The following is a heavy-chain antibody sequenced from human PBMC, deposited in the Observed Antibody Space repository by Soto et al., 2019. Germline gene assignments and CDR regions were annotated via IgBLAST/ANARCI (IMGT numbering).Heavy chain of an antibody. CDR3: SEDSKDTSMVMGY. V-gene: IGHV3-15*01. CDR2: IKSRTDGGTT. Sequence: PGGSLRLSCAASGFTFSNAWMSWVRQAPGKGLEWVVRIKSRTDGGTTDYAAPVKGRFTNSRDHLKDTPDLEKNRLKTEGQAVYYRSEDSKDTSMVMGYLGQGNLVPVSS. D-gene: IGHD5-18*01. J-gene: IGHJ4*02. CDR1: GFTFSNAW.